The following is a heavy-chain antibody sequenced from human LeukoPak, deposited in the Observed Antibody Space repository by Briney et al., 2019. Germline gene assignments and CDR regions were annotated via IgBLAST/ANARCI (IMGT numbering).Heavy chain of an antibody. D-gene: IGHD4-17*01. CDR2: IYPGDSDT. CDR1: GYSFTSYW. Sequence: GESLKISCKGSGYSFTSYWIGWVRQMPGKGLEWMGIIYPGDSDTRYSPSFQGQVTISADKSISTAYLQWSSLKASDTAMYYCARQESDYGDYDNWFDPWGQGTLVTVSS. V-gene: IGHV5-51*01. CDR3: ARQESDYGDYDNWFDP. J-gene: IGHJ5*02.